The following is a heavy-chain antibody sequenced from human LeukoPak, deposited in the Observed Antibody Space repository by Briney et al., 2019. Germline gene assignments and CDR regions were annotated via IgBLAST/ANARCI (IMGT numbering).Heavy chain of an antibody. CDR1: GGSISSSTYY. J-gene: IGHJ2*01. D-gene: IGHD3-9*01. CDR3: ARQYSDILTGYHRGELYWYFDL. Sequence: SETLSLTCTVSGGSISSSTYYWGWIRQPPGKGLELIGNIYNSGNTYYNPSLKSRITISVDTSKNQFSLKLSSMTAADTAVYYCARQYSDILTGYHRGELYWYFDLWGRGTLVTVSS. V-gene: IGHV4-39*07. CDR2: IYNSGNT.